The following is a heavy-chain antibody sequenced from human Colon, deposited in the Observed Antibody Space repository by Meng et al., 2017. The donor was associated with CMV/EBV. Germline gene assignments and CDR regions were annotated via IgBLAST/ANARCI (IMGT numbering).Heavy chain of an antibody. CDR1: GGSFSGEY. Sequence: GSLRLSCAVYGGSFSGEYWTWIRQPPGKGLEWIGEITHSGTTNYNPSLTSRVTILVDTPKNQFSLKLSSVTAADTAVYYCARGIVYWAQGTLVTVSS. CDR3: ARGIVY. CDR2: ITHSGTT. J-gene: IGHJ4*02. V-gene: IGHV4-34*01. D-gene: IGHD2-21*01.